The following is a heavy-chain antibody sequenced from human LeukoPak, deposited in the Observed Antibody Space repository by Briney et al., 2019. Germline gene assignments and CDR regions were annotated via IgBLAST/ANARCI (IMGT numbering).Heavy chain of an antibody. CDR2: INPNSGDT. CDR3: ARRRGIVVVNAFDI. Sequence: GASVKVSCKASGYTFTGYYMHWVRQAPGQGLEWMGWINPNSGDTNYAQKFQGRVTMTRDKSISTAYLQWSSLKASDTAMYYCARRRGIVVVNAFDIWGQGTMVTVSS. V-gene: IGHV1-2*02. D-gene: IGHD2-21*01. J-gene: IGHJ3*02. CDR1: GYTFTGYY.